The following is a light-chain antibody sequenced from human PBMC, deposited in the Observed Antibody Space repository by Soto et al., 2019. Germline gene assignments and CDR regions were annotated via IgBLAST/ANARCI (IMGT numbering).Light chain of an antibody. CDR1: RSVSRY. J-gene: IGKJ2*01. CDR3: QQRSDWPYT. V-gene: IGKV3-11*01. CDR2: DAS. Sequence: EIVLTQSPATLSLSPGERATLSCRASRSVSRYLGWYQQKHGQAPRLLIYDASNRATGIPARFSGSGSGTDFTLTISSLEPEDLAVYYCQQRSDWPYTFGQGTKLKIK.